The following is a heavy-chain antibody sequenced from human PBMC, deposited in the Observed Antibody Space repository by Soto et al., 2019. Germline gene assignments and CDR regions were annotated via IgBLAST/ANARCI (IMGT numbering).Heavy chain of an antibody. J-gene: IGHJ6*02. CDR1: GFIFSDYY. Sequence: QVQLVESGGGLVQPGGSLRLSCAASGFIFSDYYMNWIRQAPGKGLEWVSDINNSGNIISYANSVKGRFTISRDNAKNSLHLQMNILRAEDTAVYYCVVGMNVWGQGTTVTVSS. CDR3: VVGMNV. CDR2: INNSGNII. V-gene: IGHV3-11*01.